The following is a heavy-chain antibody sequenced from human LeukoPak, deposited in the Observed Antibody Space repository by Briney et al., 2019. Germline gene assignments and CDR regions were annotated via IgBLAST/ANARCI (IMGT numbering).Heavy chain of an antibody. CDR3: ARRTFPNDAFDI. D-gene: IGHD1-7*01. CDR2: ISGSGSDI. Sequence: GGSLRLSCAASGFTFSTFSMNWVRQTPRKGLEWVSAISGSGSDIYYADSVKGRFTISRDNPKRSLYLQMNSLRAEDTAVYYCARRTFPNDAFDIWGQGTMVTVSS. J-gene: IGHJ3*02. CDR1: GFTFSTFS. V-gene: IGHV3-21*01.